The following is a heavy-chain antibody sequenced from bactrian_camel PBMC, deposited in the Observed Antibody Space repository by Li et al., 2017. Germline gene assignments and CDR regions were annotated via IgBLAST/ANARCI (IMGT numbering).Heavy chain of an antibody. CDR3: AADPPPVCGVGSIPFFGY. J-gene: IGHJ6*01. CDR1: GHTFNTYC. V-gene: IGHV3S53*01. CDR2: IDRAGST. Sequence: HVQLVESGGGSVQAGGSLSVSCEVSGHTFNTYCVWWFRQAPGKEREGVAAIDRAGSTNYADSVKGRFTVSQDNAKSTLYLQMNNLKPEDTAMYYCAADPPPVCGVGSIPFFGYRGQGTQVTVS. D-gene: IGHD5*01.